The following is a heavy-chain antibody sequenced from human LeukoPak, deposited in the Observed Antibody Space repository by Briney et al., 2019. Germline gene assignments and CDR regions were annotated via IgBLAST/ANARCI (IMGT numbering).Heavy chain of an antibody. J-gene: IGHJ4*02. V-gene: IGHV3-21*01. D-gene: IGHD6-13*01. CDR3: ARDSIAAANTPNFDY. CDR1: GFTFSSYG. Sequence: GGSLRLSCAASGFTFSSYGMHWVRQAPGKGLEWVSSISSSSSYIYYADSVKGRFTISRDNAKNSLYLQMNSLGAEDTAVYYCARDSIAAANTPNFDYWDQGTLVTVSS. CDR2: ISSSSSYI.